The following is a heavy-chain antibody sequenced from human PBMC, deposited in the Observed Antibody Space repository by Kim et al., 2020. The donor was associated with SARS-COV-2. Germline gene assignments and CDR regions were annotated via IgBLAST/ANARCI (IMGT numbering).Heavy chain of an antibody. Sequence: GGSLRLSCAASGFTFSSYAMSWVRQAPGKGLEWVSAISGSGGSTYYADSVKGRFTISRDNSKNTLYLQMNSLRAEDTAVYYCAKGDTRYYGSGSYYNWGYDYGMDDWGKGTKVTVSS. CDR3: AKGDTRYYGSGSYYNWGYDYGMDD. D-gene: IGHD3-10*01. CDR2: ISGSGGST. CDR1: GFTFSSYA. J-gene: IGHJ6*04. V-gene: IGHV3-23*01.